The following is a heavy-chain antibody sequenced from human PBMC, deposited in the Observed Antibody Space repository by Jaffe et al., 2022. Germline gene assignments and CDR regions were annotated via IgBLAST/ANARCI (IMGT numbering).Heavy chain of an antibody. D-gene: IGHD3-16*02. CDR1: GFTFSSYS. CDR2: ISSSSSTI. CDR3: ASGYDYIWGSYRPDY. J-gene: IGHJ4*02. V-gene: IGHV3-48*01. Sequence: EVQLVESGGGLVQPGGSLRLSCAASGFTFSSYSMNWVRQAPGKGLEWVSYISSSSSTIYYADSVKGRFTISRDNAKNSLYLQMNSLRAEDTAVYYCASGYDYIWGSYRPDYWGQGTLVTVSS.